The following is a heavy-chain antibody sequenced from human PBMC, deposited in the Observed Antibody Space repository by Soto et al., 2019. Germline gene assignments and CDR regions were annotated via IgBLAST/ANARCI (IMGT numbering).Heavy chain of an antibody. J-gene: IGHJ4*02. V-gene: IGHV3-30*18. CDR3: AKGGRQWLVTSDFNY. CDR1: GFTFSDYA. D-gene: IGHD6-19*01. Sequence: VQLVESGRGVVQPGRSLRLSCAASGFTFSDYAMHWVRQAPGKGLEWVAVVSHDGRNTHYADSVKGRVTISRDSSKNRVSLEMTSLSAEHADVYYCAKGGRQWLVTSDFNYGGQGALVTVSS. CDR2: VSHDGRNT.